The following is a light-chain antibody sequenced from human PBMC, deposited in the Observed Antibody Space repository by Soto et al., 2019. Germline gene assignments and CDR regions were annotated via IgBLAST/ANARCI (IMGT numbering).Light chain of an antibody. CDR3: QQYNDWWT. CDR2: GAS. Sequence: EAVMPQFPATLCVSPGESVTLSCRASQSVSNNLTWYQQKPGQPPRLLIYGASTRATGVPGRFSGSGSGTEFTLTISSLQSEDFAVYYCQQYNDWWTFGQGTKVDIK. CDR1: QSVSNN. J-gene: IGKJ1*01. V-gene: IGKV3-15*01.